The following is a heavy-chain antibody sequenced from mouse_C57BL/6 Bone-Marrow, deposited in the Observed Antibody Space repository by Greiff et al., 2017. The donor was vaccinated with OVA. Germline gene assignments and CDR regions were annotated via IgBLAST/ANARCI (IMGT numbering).Heavy chain of an antibody. CDR3: ARSSSRWCAY. J-gene: IGHJ3*01. CDR1: GYTFTSYW. D-gene: IGHD1-1*01. CDR2: IDPSDSYT. V-gene: IGHV1-69*01. Sequence: QVQLQQPGAELVMPGASVKLSCKASGYTFTSYWMHWVKQRPGQGLEWIGEIDPSDSYTNYNQKFKGKSTLTVDKSSSTAYMQLSSLTSEDSAVYYCARSSSRWCAYWGQGTLVTVSA.